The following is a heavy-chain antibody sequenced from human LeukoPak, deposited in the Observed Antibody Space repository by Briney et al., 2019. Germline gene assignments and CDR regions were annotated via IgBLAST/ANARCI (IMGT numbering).Heavy chain of an antibody. V-gene: IGHV3-21*01. Sequence: PGGSLRLSCAASGITFKNYNMNWVRQAPGKGLEWVSSISSSSTYKYYADSVKGRFTISRDDAKNSLYLQMNSLRAEDTAVYYCARDLITSSTAYFQHWGQGTLVTVSS. CDR2: ISSSSTYK. CDR3: ARDLITSSTAYFQH. D-gene: IGHD6-6*01. CDR1: GITFKNYN. J-gene: IGHJ1*01.